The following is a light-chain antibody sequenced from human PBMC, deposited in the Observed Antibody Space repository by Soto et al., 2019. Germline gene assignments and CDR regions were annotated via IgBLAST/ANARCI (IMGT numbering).Light chain of an antibody. V-gene: IGLV3-9*01. CDR2: KDI. Sequence: SYELTQPLSVSVALGQTARITCGGNHIGSKNVYWYQQKPGQAPVLLIYKDINRPSGIPERFSGYNSGNTATLTISRAQAGDEADYYCQVWDSSTVIFGGGTKLTVL. CDR3: QVWDSSTVI. CDR1: HIGSKN. J-gene: IGLJ2*01.